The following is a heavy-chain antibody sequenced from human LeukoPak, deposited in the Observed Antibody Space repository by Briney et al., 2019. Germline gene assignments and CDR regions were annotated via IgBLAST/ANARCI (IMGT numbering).Heavy chain of an antibody. CDR1: GFTFSSYS. V-gene: IGHV3-21*01. D-gene: IGHD5-18*01. J-gene: IGHJ4*02. CDR3: AREVLGYSYGGFDY. Sequence: PGGSLRLSCAASGFTFSSYSMNWVRQAPGKGLEWVSSISSSSSYIYYADSVKGRFTISRDNAKNPLYLQMNSLRAEDTAVYYCAREVLGYSYGGFDYWGQGTLVTVSS. CDR2: ISSSSSYI.